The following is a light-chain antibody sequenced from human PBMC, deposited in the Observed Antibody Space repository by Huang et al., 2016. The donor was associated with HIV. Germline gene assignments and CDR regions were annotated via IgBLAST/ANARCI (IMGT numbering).Light chain of an antibody. V-gene: IGKV1-39*01. CDR2: AAS. CDR3: QQSFSTPLP. J-gene: IGKJ4*01. CDR1: QSISRY. Sequence: DIQMTQSPSSLSASIGDRVAITCRASQSISRYLNWYQQKPGKAPNLVISAASNLQSGGPSRFTGRRYGTDFTLTISSLQPDDSATYYCQQSFSTPLPFGGGTKVEIK.